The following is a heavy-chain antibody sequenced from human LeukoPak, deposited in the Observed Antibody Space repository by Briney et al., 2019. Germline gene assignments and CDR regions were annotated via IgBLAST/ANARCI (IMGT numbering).Heavy chain of an antibody. CDR2: VSSGSSTV. CDR3: VSGGSYWGSNWFDP. D-gene: IGHD1-26*01. Sequence: QTGGSLRLSCAASQFTFSSYSMNWVRQAPGKGLEWVSYVSSGSSTVYYSDSVKGRFTISRDNVKNSLFLQMNSLRAEDTAIYYCVSGGSYWGSNWFDPWGQGTLVTVSS. J-gene: IGHJ5*02. V-gene: IGHV3-48*01. CDR1: QFTFSSYS.